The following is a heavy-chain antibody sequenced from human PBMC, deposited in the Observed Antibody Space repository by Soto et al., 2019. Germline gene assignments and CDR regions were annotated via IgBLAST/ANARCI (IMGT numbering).Heavy chain of an antibody. V-gene: IGHV3-23*01. CDR2: ISGSGGST. D-gene: IGHD6-13*01. J-gene: IGHJ4*02. CDR3: AKDYGDMGSSWYSDY. Sequence: GGSLRLSCAASGFTFSSYAMSWVRQAPGRGLEWVSAISGSGGSTYYADSVKGRFTISRDNSKNTLYLQMNSLRAEDTAVYYCAKDYGDMGSSWYSDYWGQGTLVTVSS. CDR1: GFTFSSYA.